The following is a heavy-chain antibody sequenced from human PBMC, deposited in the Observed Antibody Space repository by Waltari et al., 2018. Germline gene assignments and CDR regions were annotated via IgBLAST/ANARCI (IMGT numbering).Heavy chain of an antibody. CDR3: AREGYGGYFS. V-gene: IGHV3-30-3*01. CDR2: ISYDGSNK. Sequence: QVQLVESGGGVVQPGRSLRLSCAASGFTFSSYAMHWVRQAPGKGLEWVAVISYDGSNKYYADSVKGRFTISRDNSKNTLYLQMNSLRAEDTAVYYCAREGYGGYFSWGQGTLVIVSS. D-gene: IGHD5-12*01. CDR1: GFTFSSYA. J-gene: IGHJ5*02.